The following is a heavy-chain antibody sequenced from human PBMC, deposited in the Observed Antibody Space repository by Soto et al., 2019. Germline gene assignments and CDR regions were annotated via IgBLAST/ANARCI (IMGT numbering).Heavy chain of an antibody. J-gene: IGHJ6*03. Sequence: GGSLRLSCAASGFTFSSYAMSWVRQAPGKGLEWVSAISGSGGSTYYADSLKGRFTISRDNSKNTLYLQMNSLRAEDTAIYYCAKHPGTTFYYIDVWGKGTTVTVSS. CDR2: ISGSGGST. D-gene: IGHD1-7*01. CDR1: GFTFSSYA. V-gene: IGHV3-23*01. CDR3: AKHPGTTFYYIDV.